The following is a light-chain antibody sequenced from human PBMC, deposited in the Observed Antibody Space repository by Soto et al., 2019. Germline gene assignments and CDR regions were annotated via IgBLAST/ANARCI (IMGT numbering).Light chain of an antibody. CDR3: SSYASSITLI. J-gene: IGLJ2*01. V-gene: IGLV2-14*01. CDR1: SSDVGASNY. CDR2: EVS. Sequence: QSVLTQPASVSGSPGQSIAISCTGTSSDVGASNYVSWYQHHPGKAPNLIIYEVSNRPSGVSNRFSGSKSGNTASLTISGLQAEDEADYYCSSYASSITLIFGGGTKVTVL.